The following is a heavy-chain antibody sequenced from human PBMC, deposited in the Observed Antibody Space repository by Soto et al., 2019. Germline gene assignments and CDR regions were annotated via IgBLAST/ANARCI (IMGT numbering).Heavy chain of an antibody. CDR1: GFTFSSYS. D-gene: IGHD2-8*01. Sequence: DVRLLESGGGLVQPGGSLRLSCAASGFTFSSYSMSWVRQAPGKGLEWVSTIGTSASTYYGDSVRGRFTSSRDNSRNTLYLQMNSLRAEDTAVYYCADRSRDCTRSNCDWGQGTLVTVSS. CDR2: IGTSAST. J-gene: IGHJ4*02. CDR3: ADRSRDCTRSNCD. V-gene: IGHV3-23*01.